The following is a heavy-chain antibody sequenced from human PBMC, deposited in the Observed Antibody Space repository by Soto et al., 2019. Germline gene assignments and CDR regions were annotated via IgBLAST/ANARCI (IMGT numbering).Heavy chain of an antibody. CDR1: GFTFNNHA. CDR3: ARDHSSSPFDY. J-gene: IGHJ4*02. Sequence: GGSLRLSCAASGFTFNNHAMSWVRQAPGKGLEWVSGISASGGDTFYADSVKGRFTISRDNSKNTLFLQMNSLRAEDTAVYFCARDHSSSPFDYWGQGTLVTVSS. V-gene: IGHV3-23*01. CDR2: ISASGGDT. D-gene: IGHD6-6*01.